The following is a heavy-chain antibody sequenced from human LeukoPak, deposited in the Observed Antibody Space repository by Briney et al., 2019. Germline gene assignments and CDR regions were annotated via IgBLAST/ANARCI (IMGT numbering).Heavy chain of an antibody. CDR2: IRSKAYGGAT. CDR3: TRDDRYCSSTSCYGGYYYYYGMDV. V-gene: IGHV3-49*04. Sequence: PGGFLRLSCTASGFTFGDYAMSWVRQAPGKGLEWVGFIRSKAYGGATEYAASVKGRFTISRDDSKSIAYLQMNSLKTEDTAVYYCTRDDRYCSSTSCYGGYYYYYGMDVWGKGTTVTVSS. J-gene: IGHJ6*04. CDR1: GFTFGDYA. D-gene: IGHD2-2*01.